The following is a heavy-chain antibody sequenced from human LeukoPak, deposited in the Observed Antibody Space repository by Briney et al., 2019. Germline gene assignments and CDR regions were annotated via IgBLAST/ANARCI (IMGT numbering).Heavy chain of an antibody. V-gene: IGHV3-33*01. CDR2: TWLDGSAT. D-gene: IGHD1-14*01. CDR1: GFGFSNYD. J-gene: IGHJ4*02. Sequence: GGSLRLSCAASGFGFSNYDMHWVRQAPGKGLEWVAITWLDGSATYYGDSVKGRFTISRDNSKNILYLQMNDLRVEDTAVYYCARDLNREDFDYWGQGTLVAVSS. CDR3: ARDLNREDFDY.